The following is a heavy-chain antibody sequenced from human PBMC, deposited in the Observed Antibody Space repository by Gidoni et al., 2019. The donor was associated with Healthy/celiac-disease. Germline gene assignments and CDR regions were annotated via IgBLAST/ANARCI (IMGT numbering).Heavy chain of an antibody. CDR3: AHSPDSSGYYYDY. J-gene: IGHJ4*02. CDR2: IYYSGST. Sequence: QLQLQESGPGLVKPSETLSLTCTVSGGSISSSSYYWGWIRQPPGKGLEWIGSIYYSGSTYYNPSLKSRVTISVDTSKNQFSLKLSSVTAADTAVYYCAHSPDSSGYYYDYWGQGTLVTVSS. V-gene: IGHV4-39*01. CDR1: GGSISSSSYY. D-gene: IGHD3-22*01.